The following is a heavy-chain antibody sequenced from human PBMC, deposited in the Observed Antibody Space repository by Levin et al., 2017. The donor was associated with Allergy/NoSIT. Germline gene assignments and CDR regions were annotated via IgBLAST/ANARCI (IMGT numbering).Heavy chain of an antibody. V-gene: IGHV4-34*01. CDR3: ARGGFTVTAPIYYYYYYMDV. CDR2: INHSGST. J-gene: IGHJ6*03. CDR1: GGSFSGYY. D-gene: IGHD4-17*01. Sequence: SETLSLTCAVYGGSFSGYYWSWIRQPPGKGLEWIGEINHSGSTNYNPSLKSRVTISVDTSKNQFSLKLSSVTAADTAVYYCARGGFTVTAPIYYYYYYMDVWGKGTTVTVSS.